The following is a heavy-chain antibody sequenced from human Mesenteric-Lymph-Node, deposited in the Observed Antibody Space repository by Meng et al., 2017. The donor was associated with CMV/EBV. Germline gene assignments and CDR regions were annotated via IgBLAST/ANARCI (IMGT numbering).Heavy chain of an antibody. D-gene: IGHD2/OR15-2a*01. Sequence: GESLKISCAASGLTVSNNYMSWVRQSPGKGLEWVSLIYSGGSTYYADSVKGRFTISRDNSKNTLYLQMNSLRAEDTAVYYCAKQDAEYYFDYWGPGTPVTVSS. CDR2: IYSGGST. J-gene: IGHJ4*02. CDR3: AKQDAEYYFDY. CDR1: GLTVSNNY. V-gene: IGHV3-66*02.